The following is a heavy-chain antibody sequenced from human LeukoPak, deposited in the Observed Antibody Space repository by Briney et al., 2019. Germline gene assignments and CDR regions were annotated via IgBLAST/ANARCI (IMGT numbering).Heavy chain of an antibody. CDR2: IVVGSGNT. Sequence: SVKVSCKASGFTFTSSAMQWVRQARGQRLEWIGWIVVGSGNTNYAQKFQERVTITRDMSTSTAYMELSSLRSEDTAVYYCVADPWYSSSWYRAFDIWGQGTMVTVSS. J-gene: IGHJ3*02. CDR3: VADPWYSSSWYRAFDI. V-gene: IGHV1-58*02. CDR1: GFTFTSSA. D-gene: IGHD6-13*01.